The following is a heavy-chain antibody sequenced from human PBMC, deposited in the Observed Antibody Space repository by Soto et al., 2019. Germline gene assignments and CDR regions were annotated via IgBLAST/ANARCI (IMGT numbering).Heavy chain of an antibody. CDR1: GGSISSYY. Sequence: QVQLQESGPGLVKPSETLSLTCTVSGGSISSYYWSWIRQPPGKGLEWIGYIYYSGSTNYNPSLKSRVTISVHTSKNQFSLKLSSVTAADTAVYYCAREKVGVTMVRGVITRNNWFDPWGQGTLVTVSS. V-gene: IGHV4-59*01. J-gene: IGHJ5*02. CDR3: AREKVGVTMVRGVITRNNWFDP. D-gene: IGHD3-10*01. CDR2: IYYSGST.